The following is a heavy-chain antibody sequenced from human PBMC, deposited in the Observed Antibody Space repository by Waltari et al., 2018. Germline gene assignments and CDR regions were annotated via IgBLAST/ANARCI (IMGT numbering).Heavy chain of an antibody. D-gene: IGHD3-10*01. CDR3: ARGAGIKWNYFDY. J-gene: IGHJ4*02. CDR1: GFSFSTYA. CDR2: ISNDGRNK. Sequence: QVQLVESGGGAVQPGRSLRLSCAASGFSFSTYAMHWVRQAPGKGLELVALISNDGRNKDYADSVKGRFTISRDDPKHTLYLQMNSLRTEDTAIFYCARGAGIKWNYFDYWGQGTLVTVSS. V-gene: IGHV3-30*04.